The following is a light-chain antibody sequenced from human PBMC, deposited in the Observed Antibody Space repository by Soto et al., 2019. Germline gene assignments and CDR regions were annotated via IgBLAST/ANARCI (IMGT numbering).Light chain of an antibody. CDR2: AAT. CDR3: QQYERYPPS. Sequence: DIQMTQSPSSLSASIGDRVTITCRASQGITNDLGWYQQKPGKAPKLLIYAATNLQGGVPSRFSGTGSGTEFSLTISSLQPEDVVTYYCQQYERYPPSFGGGTKLDI. V-gene: IGKV1-17*01. J-gene: IGKJ4*01. CDR1: QGITND.